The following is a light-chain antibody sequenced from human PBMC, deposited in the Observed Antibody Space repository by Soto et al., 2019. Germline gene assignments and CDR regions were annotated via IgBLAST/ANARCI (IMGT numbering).Light chain of an antibody. J-gene: IGLJ2*01. CDR2: GNS. CDR1: SSNIGAGYD. V-gene: IGLV1-40*01. CDR3: QSYDSSLSGLVV. Sequence: QSVLTQPPSVSGVPGQRVTISCTGSSSNIGAGYDVHWYQQLPGTAPKLLIHGNSNRPSGVPDRFSGSKSGTSASLAITGLQAEDEADYYCQSYDSSLSGLVVFGGGTKLTVL.